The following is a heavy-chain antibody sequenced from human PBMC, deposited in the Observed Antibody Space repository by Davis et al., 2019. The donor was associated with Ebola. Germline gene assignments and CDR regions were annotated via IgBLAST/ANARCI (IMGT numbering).Heavy chain of an antibody. Sequence: ASVKVSCKVSGYTFTEFSIHWVRQAPGKGLEWMGGFDPEDGETIYAEKFQGRVTMTEDTSTDTAYMQLSSLRSEDTAVYYCVRSHITILDYMDVWGKGTTVIVS. J-gene: IGHJ6*03. CDR3: VRSHITILDYMDV. D-gene: IGHD3-9*01. CDR2: FDPEDGET. V-gene: IGHV1-24*01. CDR1: GYTFTEFS.